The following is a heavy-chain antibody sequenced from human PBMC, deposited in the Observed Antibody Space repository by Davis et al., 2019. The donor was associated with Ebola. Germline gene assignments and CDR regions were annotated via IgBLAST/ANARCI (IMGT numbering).Heavy chain of an antibody. D-gene: IGHD6-19*01. J-gene: IGHJ4*02. CDR3: ARLMRTSGWYSDF. Sequence: PGGSLRLSFAASGFSFSSHSMTWVRQAPGKGLEWLSYISGDDGGTTYTDSVKGRFTISRDDAQNSLFLEMNSLRDEDTAVYYCARLMRTSGWYSDFWGQGALVIVSS. CDR2: ISGDDGGT. V-gene: IGHV3-48*02. CDR1: GFSFSSHS.